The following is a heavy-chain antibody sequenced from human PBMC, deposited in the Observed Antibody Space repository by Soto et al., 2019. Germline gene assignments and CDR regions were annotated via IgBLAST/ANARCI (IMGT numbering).Heavy chain of an antibody. CDR1: GITFSNAW. CDR3: PTTRPGTNVFDN. V-gene: IGHV3-15*01. Sequence: EVQLVESGGGLVEPGGSLRLSCAASGITFSNAWMNWVRKAPGKGLEYIGRIRSKTDGGTTEYAAPVEGRFTVSRDDSKNTLYLQMSGLKTEDTAVYYCPTTRPGTNVFDNWGQGTLVTVSS. CDR2: IRSKTDGGTT. J-gene: IGHJ3*02. D-gene: IGHD6-13*01.